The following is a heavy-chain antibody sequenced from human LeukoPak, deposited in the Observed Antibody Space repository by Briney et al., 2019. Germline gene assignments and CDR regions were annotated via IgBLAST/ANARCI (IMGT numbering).Heavy chain of an antibody. J-gene: IGHJ4*02. CDR3: ASRAAAGNGWRLKY. Sequence: GGSLRLSCAASGFTFSSYAMTWVRQAPGKELEWVSGISASGDSTYYADSVKGRFTISRDNPKKTLYLQMNSLRAEDTAVYYCASRAAAGNGWRLKYWGQGTLVTVSS. D-gene: IGHD6-13*01. CDR2: ISASGDST. V-gene: IGHV3-23*01. CDR1: GFTFSSYA.